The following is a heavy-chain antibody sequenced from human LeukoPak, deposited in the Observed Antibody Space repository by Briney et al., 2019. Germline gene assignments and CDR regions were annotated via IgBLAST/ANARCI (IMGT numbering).Heavy chain of an antibody. CDR2: ISGSSGST. V-gene: IGHV3-23*01. D-gene: IGHD3-16*01. CDR3: AKADRGSRTGWFDP. Sequence: GGSLRLSCAASGFTFSSYAMSWVRQAPGKGLEWVSAISGSSGSTYYADSVKGRFTISRDNSKNTLYLQMNSLRAEDTAVYYCAKADRGSRTGWFDPWGQGTLVTVSS. CDR1: GFTFSSYA. J-gene: IGHJ5*02.